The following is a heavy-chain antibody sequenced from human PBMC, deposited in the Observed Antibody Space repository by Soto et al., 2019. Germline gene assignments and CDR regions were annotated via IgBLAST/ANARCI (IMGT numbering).Heavy chain of an antibody. Sequence: EVQLVESGGDLVQPGGSRRLSCAASGFSFSIFWMHWVRQAPGKGLVWVSAINGGGSSADDADSVKGRCTFSRDNAKNTVYLQMNSLRAEVTAVYYCTRGGGYSGYDPFDYWGQGTLVTVSS. CDR1: GFSFSIFW. D-gene: IGHD5-12*01. CDR3: TRGGGYSGYDPFDY. J-gene: IGHJ4*02. CDR2: INGGGSSA. V-gene: IGHV3-74*01.